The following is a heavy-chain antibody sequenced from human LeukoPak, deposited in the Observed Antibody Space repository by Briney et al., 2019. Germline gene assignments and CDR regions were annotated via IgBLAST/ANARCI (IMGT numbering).Heavy chain of an antibody. CDR2: VHLNGAT. V-gene: IGHV4-4*02. CDR1: GGSIITTNW. CDR3: TRESGAFSPFGF. Sequence: SETLSLTCAVSGGSIITTNWWSWVRQPPGKGLEWIGEVHLNGATHYNPSLGSRVSMSIDKSKNHMSLKLTSVTAADTAIYYRTRESGAFSPFGFWGQGTLVTVSS. J-gene: IGHJ4*02. D-gene: IGHD1-26*01.